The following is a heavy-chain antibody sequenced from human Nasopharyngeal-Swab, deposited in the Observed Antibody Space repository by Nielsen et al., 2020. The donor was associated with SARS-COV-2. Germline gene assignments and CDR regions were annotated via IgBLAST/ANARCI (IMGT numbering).Heavy chain of an antibody. CDR1: GYTFTGYY. J-gene: IGHJ4*02. Sequence: ASVKVSCKASGYTFTGYYMHWVRQAPGQGLEWMGRINPNSGGTNYAQKFQGRVTMTRDTSISTAYMELGRLRSDDTAVYYCARLDEDWVPGNYFDYWGQGTLVTVSS. CDR3: ARLDEDWVPGNYFDY. V-gene: IGHV1-2*06. CDR2: INPNSGGT. D-gene: IGHD1-26*01.